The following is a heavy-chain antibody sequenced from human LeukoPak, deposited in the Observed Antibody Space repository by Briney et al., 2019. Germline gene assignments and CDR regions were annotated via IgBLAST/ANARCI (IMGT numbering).Heavy chain of an antibody. CDR2: ISSSSSTI. CDR3: AKGGYNWNDVSPYYYYYGMDV. CDR1: GFTFSSYS. J-gene: IGHJ6*02. Sequence: GGSLRLSCAASGFTFSSYSMNWVRQAPGKGLKWVSYISSSSSTIYYADSVKGRFTISRDNAKNSLYLQMNSLRAEDTAVYYCAKGGYNWNDVSPYYYYYGMDVWGQGTTVTVSS. V-gene: IGHV3-48*04. D-gene: IGHD1-1*01.